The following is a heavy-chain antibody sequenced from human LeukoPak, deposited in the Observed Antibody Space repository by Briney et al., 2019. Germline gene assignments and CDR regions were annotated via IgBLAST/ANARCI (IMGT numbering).Heavy chain of an antibody. Sequence: GGSLRLSCAASVFTFSNYSMNWVRQAPGKGPEWVSSISSSSTYIYYADSVKGRFTISRNNAKNSLYLQMNSLRAEDTAVYYCARDGTSGWPYYFDYWGQGTLVTVSS. J-gene: IGHJ4*02. CDR1: VFTFSNYS. CDR2: ISSSSTYI. CDR3: ARDGTSGWPYYFDY. V-gene: IGHV3-21*01. D-gene: IGHD6-19*01.